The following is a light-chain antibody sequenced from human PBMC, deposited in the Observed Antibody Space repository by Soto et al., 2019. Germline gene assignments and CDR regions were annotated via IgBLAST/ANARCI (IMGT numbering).Light chain of an antibody. V-gene: IGKV3-11*01. CDR2: DAS. J-gene: IGKJ4*01. CDR1: QSVSSY. Sequence: EIVLTQSPATLSLSPGERATLSCRASQSVSSYLAWYQQKPGQAPRLLIYDASNRATGIPARFSGSGSGTDITLTICSLEPEDFAVYYCQQRSNWLVTFGGGTKVEIK. CDR3: QQRSNWLVT.